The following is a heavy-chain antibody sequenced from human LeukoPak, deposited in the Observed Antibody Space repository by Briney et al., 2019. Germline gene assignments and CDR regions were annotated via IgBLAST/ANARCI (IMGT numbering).Heavy chain of an antibody. CDR3: ARAQMVRGFLGVIWFDP. V-gene: IGHV4-59*08. CDR1: GGSISSYY. J-gene: IGHJ5*02. D-gene: IGHD3-10*01. CDR2: IYYSGST. Sequence: SETLSLTCTVSGGSISSYYWSWIRQPPGKGLEWIGYIYYSGSTNYNPSLKSRVTISVDTSKNQFSLKLSSVTAAATAVYYCARAQMVRGFLGVIWFDPWGQGTLVTVSS.